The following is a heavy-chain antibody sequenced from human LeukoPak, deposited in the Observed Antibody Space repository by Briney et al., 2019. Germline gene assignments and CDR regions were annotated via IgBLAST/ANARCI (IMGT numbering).Heavy chain of an antibody. D-gene: IGHD5-18*01. CDR2: IIPIFGTA. J-gene: IGHJ6*04. CDR3: ATNRYSYYYYGMDV. CDR1: GGTFSSYA. Sequence: SVKVSCKASGGTFSSYAISRVRQAPGQGLEWMGGIIPIFGTANYAQKFQGRVTITADESTSTAYMELSSLRSEDTAVYYCATNRYSYYYYGMDVWGKGTTVTVSS. V-gene: IGHV1-69*13.